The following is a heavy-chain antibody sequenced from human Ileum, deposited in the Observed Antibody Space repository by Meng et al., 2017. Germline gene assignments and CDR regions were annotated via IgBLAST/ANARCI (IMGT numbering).Heavy chain of an antibody. CDR1: GGSISSSNW. J-gene: IGHJ4*02. Sequence: QAQLQESGPGLVGPSGTLSLTFVVSGGSISSSNWWSWVRQPPGKGLEWIGEIYHSGSTNHNPSLKSRVTISVDKSKNQFSLKLSSVTAADTAVYYCARYILRWGYYFDYWGQGTLVTVSS. CDR3: ARYILRWGYYFDY. D-gene: IGHD4-23*01. V-gene: IGHV4-4*02. CDR2: IYHSGST.